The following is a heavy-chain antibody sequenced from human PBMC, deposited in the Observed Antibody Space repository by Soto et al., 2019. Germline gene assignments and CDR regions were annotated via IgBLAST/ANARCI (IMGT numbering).Heavy chain of an antibody. Sequence: SLRLSCTASGLTFGDYAMSWFRQAPGKGLEWVGFMRSKVYGGATEYAASVKGRFTMSRDDARNIAYLQMNSLKTEDTALYFCSREIGDGYNYNAFDIWGQGTMVTVSS. D-gene: IGHD5-12*01. J-gene: IGHJ3*02. CDR1: GLTFGDYA. CDR2: MRSKVYGGAT. V-gene: IGHV3-49*03. CDR3: SREIGDGYNYNAFDI.